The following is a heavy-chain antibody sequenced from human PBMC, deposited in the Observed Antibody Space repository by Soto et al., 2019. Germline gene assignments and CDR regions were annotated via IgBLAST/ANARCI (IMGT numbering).Heavy chain of an antibody. CDR3: ADGGEWSFNLVY. V-gene: IGHV3-23*01. J-gene: IGHJ4*02. CDR2: IAGSGANT. Sequence: GGSLRLSCAASGFTFSSYAMSWVRQAPGKGLEWVSGIAGSGANTYYPDSVKGRFTISRDNSKNTLYLQMNNLRAEDTAVYYCADGGEWSFNLVYRGQGPLVILSS. D-gene: IGHD3-3*01. CDR1: GFTFSSYA.